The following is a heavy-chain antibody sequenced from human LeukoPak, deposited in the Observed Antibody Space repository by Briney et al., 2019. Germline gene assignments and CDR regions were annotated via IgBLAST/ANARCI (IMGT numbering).Heavy chain of an antibody. V-gene: IGHV3-48*03. D-gene: IGHD3-10*02. CDR2: ISSSGSTI. CDR1: GFTFDNYE. J-gene: IGHJ6*04. Sequence: GGSLRLSCAASGFTFDNYEMNWVRQAPGKGLEWVSYISSSGSTIYYADSVKGRFTISRDNAKNSLYLQMNSLRAEDTAVYYCAELGITMIGGVWGKGTTVTISS. CDR3: AELGITMIGGV.